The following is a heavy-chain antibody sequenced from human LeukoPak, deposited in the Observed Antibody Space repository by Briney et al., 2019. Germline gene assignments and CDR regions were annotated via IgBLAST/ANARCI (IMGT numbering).Heavy chain of an antibody. V-gene: IGHV5-51*01. CDR2: IYPGDSDT. CDR3: ARSIDSTTSTLPY. D-gene: IGHD5-24*01. Sequence: GESLKISCKGSENSFTNCWIVWVRQMPGKGREWVGIIYPGDSDTRYSPTFQGQVTISADRSTTTAYLQWSGLQASDTAMYYCARSIDSTTSTLPYWGQGTQVTVSS. J-gene: IGHJ4*02. CDR1: ENSFTNCW.